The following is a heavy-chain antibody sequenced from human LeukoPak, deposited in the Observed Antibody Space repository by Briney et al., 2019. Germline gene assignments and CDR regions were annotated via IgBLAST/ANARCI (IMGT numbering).Heavy chain of an antibody. V-gene: IGHV5-51*01. Sequence: GESLKISCKGSGYSFTSYWIGWVRQMPGKGLEWMGIIYPGDSDTRYSPSFQGQVTISADKSISTAYLQWSSLKASDTAMYYCARHARSDYYDSSGYYWGQGTLVTVSS. CDR2: IYPGDSDT. D-gene: IGHD3-22*01. CDR3: ARHARSDYYDSSGYY. J-gene: IGHJ4*02. CDR1: GYSFTSYW.